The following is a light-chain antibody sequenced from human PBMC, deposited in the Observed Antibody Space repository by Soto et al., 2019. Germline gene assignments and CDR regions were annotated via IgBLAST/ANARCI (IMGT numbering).Light chain of an antibody. CDR2: GAS. CDR1: QSVSNN. J-gene: IGKJ5*01. V-gene: IGKV3-15*01. Sequence: EIVLTQSPGALSLSPGGRATLSCTASQSVSNNYLAWYQQKPGQAPRLLIYGASNRATGVPDRFSGSGSGTVFTLTISSLQSDDFAVYYCQQYDQWPITFGQGTRLEIK. CDR3: QQYDQWPIT.